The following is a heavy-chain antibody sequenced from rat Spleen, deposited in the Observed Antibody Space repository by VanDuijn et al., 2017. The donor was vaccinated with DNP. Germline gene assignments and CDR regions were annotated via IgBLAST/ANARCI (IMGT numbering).Heavy chain of an antibody. J-gene: IGHJ4*01. CDR1: GFNFNDYW. CDR2: INKDSSTI. D-gene: IGHD1-10*01. V-gene: IGHV4-2*01. Sequence: EVKLVESGGGLVQPGGSLKLSCTASGFNFNDYWMGWVRQAPGKGLEWIGEINKDSSTINYTPSLKDKFTISRDNAQNTLYLQMSKLGSEDTAIYYCARALIITTGWTDYAMDAWGQGTSVTVSS. CDR3: ARALIITTGWTDYAMDA.